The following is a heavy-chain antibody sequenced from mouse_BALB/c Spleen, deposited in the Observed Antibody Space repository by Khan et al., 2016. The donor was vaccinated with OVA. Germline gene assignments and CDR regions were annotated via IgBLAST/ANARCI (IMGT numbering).Heavy chain of an antibody. Sequence: QVQLKQSGAELVKPGASVKLSCKASGYTFTSYYMYWVKQRPGQGLEWIGEINPSNGGTNVNEKFKSKATLTVDKSSSTAYMEVSSLTSEDSAVCYCTGGGYGSPFAYWGQGTLVTGSA. CDR2: INPSNGGT. J-gene: IGHJ3*01. CDR1: GYTFTSYY. D-gene: IGHD1-1*01. CDR3: TGGGYGSPFAY. V-gene: IGHV1S81*02.